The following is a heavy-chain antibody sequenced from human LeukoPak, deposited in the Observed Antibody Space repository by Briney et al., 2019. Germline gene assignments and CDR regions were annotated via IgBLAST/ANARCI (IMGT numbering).Heavy chain of an antibody. CDR1: GYTFTSYD. CDR3: ARGRVPAAIGGPYYYYYYYMDV. D-gene: IGHD2-2*01. CDR2: MNPNSGNT. V-gene: IGHV1-8*01. Sequence: GASVKVSCKASGYTFTSYDINWVRQATGQGLEWMGWMNPNSGNTGYAQKFQGRVTMTRNTSISTAYMELSSLRSEDTAVYYCARGRVPAAIGGPYYYYYYYMDVWGKGTTVTISS. J-gene: IGHJ6*03.